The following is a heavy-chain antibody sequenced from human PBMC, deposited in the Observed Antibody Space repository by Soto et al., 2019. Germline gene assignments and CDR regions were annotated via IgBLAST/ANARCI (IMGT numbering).Heavy chain of an antibody. D-gene: IGHD6-13*01. V-gene: IGHV4-30-2*01. CDR2: IYHSGST. CDR1: GGSISSGGYS. J-gene: IGHJ4*02. CDR3: ARGRPPWDRSSWYAFDH. Sequence: SETLSLTCAVSGGSISSGGYSWSWIRQPPGKGLEWIGYIYHSGSTYYNPSLKSRVTISVDRSKNQFSLKLSSVIAADTAVYYCARGRPPWDRSSWYAFDHWGQGTPVTVSS.